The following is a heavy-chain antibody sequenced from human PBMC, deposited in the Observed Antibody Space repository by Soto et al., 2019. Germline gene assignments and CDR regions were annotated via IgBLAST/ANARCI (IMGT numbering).Heavy chain of an antibody. V-gene: IGHV4-39*02. D-gene: IGHD1-26*01. J-gene: IGHJ4*02. Sequence: QLQESGPGLVKPSETLSLTCTVSGVFISSGSYFWGWIRQPPGKGLEWIGSAHSSGGTYYNPSLKSRLTISVDKSKNNVSLGLNSVTAADTAVYYCAKLKVGATRDTDVDSCGQGKLVTVSS. CDR2: AHSSGGT. CDR1: GVFISSGSYF. CDR3: AKLKVGATRDTDVDS.